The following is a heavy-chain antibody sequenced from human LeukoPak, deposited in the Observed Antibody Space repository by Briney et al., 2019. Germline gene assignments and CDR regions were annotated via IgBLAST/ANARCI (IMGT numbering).Heavy chain of an antibody. CDR2: ISSSSSYI. CDR1: GFTFSSYS. CDR3: ARERWPDSRIDY. V-gene: IGHV3-21*01. D-gene: IGHD6-13*01. J-gene: IGHJ4*02. Sequence: PGGSLRLSCAASGFTFSSYSMNWVRQAPGKGLEWVSSISSSSSYIYYADSVKARFTLSSDNPKNSLYLQMNSLRAGDTAVYYCARERWPDSRIDYWGQGSLVTVSS.